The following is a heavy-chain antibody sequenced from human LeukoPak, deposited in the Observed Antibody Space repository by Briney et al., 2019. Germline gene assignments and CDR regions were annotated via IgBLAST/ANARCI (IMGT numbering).Heavy chain of an antibody. J-gene: IGHJ5*02. CDR1: GYSISSGYY. CDR2: IYYSGST. V-gene: IGHV4-38-2*02. Sequence: SETLSLTCTVSGYSISSGYYWGWIRQPPGKGLEWIGSIYYSGSTYYNPSLKSRVTISVDTSKNHFSLKLSSVTAADTAVYYCARDSGTTGEVKFDPWGQGTLVTVSS. CDR3: ARDSGTTGEVKFDP. D-gene: IGHD3-10*01.